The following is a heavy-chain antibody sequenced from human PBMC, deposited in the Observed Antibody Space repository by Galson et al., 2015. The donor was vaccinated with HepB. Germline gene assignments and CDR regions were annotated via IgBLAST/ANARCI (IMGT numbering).Heavy chain of an antibody. CDR2: IVPIFGTA. CDR1: GGTFSSYA. D-gene: IGHD4-23*01. CDR3: AREPQSDDYGGNSSLY. V-gene: IGHV1-69*13. Sequence: SVKVSCKASGGTFSSYAISWVRQAPGQGLEWMGGIVPIFGTANYAQKFQGRVTITADESTSTAYMELSSLRSEDTAVYYCAREPQSDDYGGNSSLYWGQGTLVTVSS. J-gene: IGHJ4*02.